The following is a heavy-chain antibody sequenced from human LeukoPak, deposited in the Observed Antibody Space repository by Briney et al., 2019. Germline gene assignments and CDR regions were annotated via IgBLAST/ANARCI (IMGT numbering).Heavy chain of an antibody. CDR1: GFTFSSYS. CDR2: ISSSTGII. V-gene: IGHV3-48*01. J-gene: IGHJ4*02. D-gene: IGHD5-18*01. Sequence: PPGGSLRLSCAASGFTFSSYSMNWVRQAPGKGLEWVSQISSSTGIIYYADSVKGRFTISRDNAKNSLYLQMNSLRAEDTAVYYCARAYSYGNDYWGQGTLVTVSS. CDR3: ARAYSYGNDY.